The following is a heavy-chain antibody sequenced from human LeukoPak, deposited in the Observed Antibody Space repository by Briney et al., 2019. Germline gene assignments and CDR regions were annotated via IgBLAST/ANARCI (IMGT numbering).Heavy chain of an antibody. V-gene: IGHV4-34*01. CDR2: INHSGST. J-gene: IGHJ4*02. CDR1: GGSFSPYY. Sequence: SETLSLTCAVYGGSFSPYYWSWIRQPRGKGLEWVGEINHSGSTNYNPSLKSRVTISVDTSKNQFSLRLSSVTAAGTAVYYCARGGFYCGGDCYVDYWGQGTLVTVSS. CDR3: ARGGFYCGGDCYVDY. D-gene: IGHD2-21*02.